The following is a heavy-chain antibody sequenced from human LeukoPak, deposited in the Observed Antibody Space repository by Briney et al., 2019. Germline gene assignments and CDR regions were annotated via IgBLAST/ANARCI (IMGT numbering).Heavy chain of an antibody. V-gene: IGHV4-59*08. CDR1: GGSISSYY. D-gene: IGHD5-18*01. Sequence: SETLSLTCTVSGGSISSYYWSWIRQPPGKGLEWIGYIYYSGTTNYNPSLKSRVTIPVDTSKNQFSLKLSSVTAADTAVYYCARLGYSYVYGSWGQGTLVTVSS. J-gene: IGHJ5*02. CDR3: ARLGYSYVYGS. CDR2: IYYSGTT.